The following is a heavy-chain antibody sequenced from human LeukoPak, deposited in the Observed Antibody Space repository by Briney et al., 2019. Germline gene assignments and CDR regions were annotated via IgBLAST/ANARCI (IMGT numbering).Heavy chain of an antibody. J-gene: IGHJ4*02. Sequence: GGSLRLSCVASVFIFRGYAMTWFRQTPAGGLEWVSSLRGDGETFYTDSVKGRFTLSRDHSRNTVYLQLSNLRVEDTAVYYCAKASWVSSADAVLWGQGTLVTVS. CDR2: LRGDGET. CDR3: AKASWVSSADAVL. CDR1: VFIFRGYA. D-gene: IGHD3-16*01. V-gene: IGHV3-23*01.